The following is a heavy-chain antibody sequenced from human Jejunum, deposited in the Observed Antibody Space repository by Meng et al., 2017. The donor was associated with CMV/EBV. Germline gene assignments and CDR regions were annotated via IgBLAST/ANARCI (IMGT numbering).Heavy chain of an antibody. D-gene: IGHD1-14*01. Sequence: SGAASGFTFSSYWMHWVRQAPGKALLWVSRISTDGNSATYADSVKGRFTISRDNAKNTLYLQMSNLRAEDTAVYYCAAGFNRADYWGQGTLVTVSS. CDR2: ISTDGNSA. J-gene: IGHJ4*02. V-gene: IGHV3-74*01. CDR1: GFTFSSYW. CDR3: AAGFNRADY.